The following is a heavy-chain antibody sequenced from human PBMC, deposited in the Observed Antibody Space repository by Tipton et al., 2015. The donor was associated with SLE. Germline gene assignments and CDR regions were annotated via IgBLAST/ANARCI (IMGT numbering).Heavy chain of an antibody. D-gene: IGHD1-14*01. Sequence: TLSLTCTVSGGSISSSSYYWGWIRQPPGKGLEWIGSIYYSGSTYYNPSLKSRVTISVDTSKNQFSLKLSSVTAADTVVYYCARWTRKAFDIWGQGTMVTVSS. CDR3: ARWTRKAFDI. CDR1: GGSISSSSYY. CDR2: IYYSGST. V-gene: IGHV4-39*07. J-gene: IGHJ3*02.